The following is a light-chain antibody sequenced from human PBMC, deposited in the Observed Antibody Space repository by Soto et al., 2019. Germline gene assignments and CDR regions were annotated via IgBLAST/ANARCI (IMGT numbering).Light chain of an antibody. Sequence: DIQMTQSPSILSASVGDRVTITCRASQDISNYLNWYQQKPGKAPKLLIYDASNLETGVPSRFSGSGSGTDFTFTISSLQPEDIATYYCQQYDNLPLTFGGGTKVDIK. CDR2: DAS. V-gene: IGKV1-33*01. J-gene: IGKJ4*01. CDR1: QDISNY. CDR3: QQYDNLPLT.